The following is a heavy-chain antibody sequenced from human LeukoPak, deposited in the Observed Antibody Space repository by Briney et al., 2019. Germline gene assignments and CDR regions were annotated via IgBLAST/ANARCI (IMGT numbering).Heavy chain of an antibody. V-gene: IGHV1-69*05. CDR1: GGTFSSYA. J-gene: IGHJ3*02. D-gene: IGHD3-22*01. Sequence: SVKVSRKASGGTFSSYAISWVRQAPGQGLEWMGRIIPIFGTANYAQKFQGRVTITTDESTSTAYMELSSLRSEDTAVYYCAKANYYDSSGHDAFDIWGQGTMVTVSS. CDR2: IIPIFGTA. CDR3: AKANYYDSSGHDAFDI.